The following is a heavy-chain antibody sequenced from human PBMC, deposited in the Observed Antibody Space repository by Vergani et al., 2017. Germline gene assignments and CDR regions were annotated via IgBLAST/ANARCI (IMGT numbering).Heavy chain of an antibody. D-gene: IGHD2-15*01. V-gene: IGHV4-61*02. J-gene: IGHJ4*02. Sequence: QVQLQESGPGLVRPSQTLSLICTVSGGSMSSGSSYGSWIRQSGGKGLEWIGRIHTSGNTNYNPSLKSRVTMSEDTSKHQFSLNLPSVTAADTVVYYCARGSCLVGRCSRPLFDHWGRGTLVTVSS. CDR3: ARGSCLVGRCSRPLFDH. CDR1: GGSMSSGSSY. CDR2: IHTSGNT.